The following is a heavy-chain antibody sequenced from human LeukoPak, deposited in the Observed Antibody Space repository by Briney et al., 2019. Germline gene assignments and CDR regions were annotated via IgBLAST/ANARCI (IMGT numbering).Heavy chain of an antibody. CDR2: IKQNGAEE. CDR1: GFTFRSFW. D-gene: IGHD2-21*01. J-gene: IGHJ3*01. Sequence: GGSLRLSCAASGFTFRSFWMGWVRQAPGKRLEWVANIKQNGAEEYYMDSVKGRFAISRDNAKNSVSLQMNSLRVEDTAMYYCARYTVVSSPGAFDLWGQGTMVTVSS. CDR3: ARYTVVSSPGAFDL. V-gene: IGHV3-7*03.